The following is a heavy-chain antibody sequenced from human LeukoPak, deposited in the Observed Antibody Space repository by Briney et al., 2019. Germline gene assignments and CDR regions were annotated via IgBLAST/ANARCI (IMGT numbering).Heavy chain of an antibody. J-gene: IGHJ6*02. CDR3: ATEWRKYYYYGMDV. D-gene: IGHD1-14*01. CDR2: INHSGST. Sequence: PSETLSLTCAVYGGSFSGYYWSWIRQPPGKGLEWIGEINHSGSTNYDPPLKSRVTISVDTSKNQFSLKLSSVTAADTAVYYCATEWRKYYYYGMDVWGQGATVTVSS. V-gene: IGHV4-34*01. CDR1: GGSFSGYY.